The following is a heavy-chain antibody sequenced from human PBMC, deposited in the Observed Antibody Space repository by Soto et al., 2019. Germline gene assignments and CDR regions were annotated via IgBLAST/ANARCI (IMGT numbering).Heavy chain of an antibody. V-gene: IGHV1-8*01. J-gene: IGHJ6*03. CDR3: ARGLWFGELLAYYYMDV. CDR2: MNPDSGNT. Sequence: ASVKVSCKASGYTFTSYDINWARQATGQGLEWMGWMNPDSGNTGYAQKYQGRVTMTRNTAISTAYMELSSLRSEDTAVYYCARGLWFGELLAYYYMDVWGKGTTVTVSS. CDR1: GYTFTSYD. D-gene: IGHD3-10*01.